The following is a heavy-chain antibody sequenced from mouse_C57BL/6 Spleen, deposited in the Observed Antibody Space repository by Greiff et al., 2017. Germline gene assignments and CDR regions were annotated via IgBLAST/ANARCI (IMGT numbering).Heavy chain of an antibody. J-gene: IGHJ4*01. D-gene: IGHD2-5*01. Sequence: EVQLVESGGGLVKPGGSLKLSCAASGFTFSRSAMSWVRQTPEKRLEWVATISDGGSYTYYPDNVKGRFTISRDNAKNNLYLQMSHLKSEDTAMYYCAIASNYESYYAMDYWGQGTSVTVSS. CDR3: AIASNYESYYAMDY. CDR1: GFTFSRSA. CDR2: ISDGGSYT. V-gene: IGHV5-4*01.